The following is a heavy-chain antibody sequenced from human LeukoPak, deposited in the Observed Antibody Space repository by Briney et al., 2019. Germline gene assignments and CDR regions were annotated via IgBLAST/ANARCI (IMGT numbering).Heavy chain of an antibody. CDR2: ISGSSGST. V-gene: IGHV3-23*01. Sequence: GGSLRLSCAASGFTFSSYALSWVRQAPGKGLEWVSGISGSSGSTNYADSVKGRFTISRDNSKNTVYLQMNSLRAEDTAVYHCAKDATFGGVIAMYYFDYWGQGTLVTVSS. CDR1: GFTFSSYA. J-gene: IGHJ4*02. D-gene: IGHD3-16*02. CDR3: AKDATFGGVIAMYYFDY.